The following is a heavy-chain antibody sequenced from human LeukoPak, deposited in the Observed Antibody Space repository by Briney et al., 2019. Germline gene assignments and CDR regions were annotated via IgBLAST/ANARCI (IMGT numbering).Heavy chain of an antibody. J-gene: IGHJ4*02. V-gene: IGHV3-23*01. D-gene: IGHD3-10*01. Sequence: PGGSLRLSCAASGFTFISYAMSWVRQAPGKGLEWVSTISGSGVSTYFADSVKGWFTISRDNSKNTLYLQMNSLRAEDTAVYYCAKDGYGSGSYYTLNFDYWGQGTLVTVSS. CDR2: ISGSGVST. CDR1: GFTFISYA. CDR3: AKDGYGSGSYYTLNFDY.